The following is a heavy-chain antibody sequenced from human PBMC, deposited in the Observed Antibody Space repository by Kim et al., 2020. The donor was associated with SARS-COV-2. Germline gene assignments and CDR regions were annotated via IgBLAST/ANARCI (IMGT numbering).Heavy chain of an antibody. CDR3: GNDQEGAMSVDL. Sequence: GGSLRLSCGASGFTFSTYAMAWVRQAPGKGLEWVSSISGSGDNSYYADSVRGRFTISRDNSRNVVFLQMRGLRADDTGVYYCGNDQEGAMSVDLWGQGTLVTVST. D-gene: IGHD1-26*01. J-gene: IGHJ5*02. CDR1: GFTFSTYA. CDR2: ISGSGDNS. V-gene: IGHV3-23*01.